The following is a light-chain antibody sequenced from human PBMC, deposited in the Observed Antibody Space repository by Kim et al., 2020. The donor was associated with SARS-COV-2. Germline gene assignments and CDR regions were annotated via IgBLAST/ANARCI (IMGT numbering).Light chain of an antibody. CDR3: QQYGTSPLT. V-gene: IGKV3-20*01. CDR1: QSVSSSY. J-gene: IGKJ4*01. CDR2: GAS. Sequence: EIVLTQSPATLSLSPGERAALSCRASQSVSSSYLAWYQQKPGQAPRLLIYGASSRATGIPDRFSGSGSGTDFTLTITRLGPDDFAVYYCQQYGTSPLTFGGGTKLEI.